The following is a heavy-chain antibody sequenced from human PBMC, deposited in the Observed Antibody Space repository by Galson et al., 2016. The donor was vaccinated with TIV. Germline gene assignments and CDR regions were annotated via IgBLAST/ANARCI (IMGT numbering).Heavy chain of an antibody. J-gene: IGHJ5*02. V-gene: IGHV3-15*01. CDR3: HCSSTSCYVPWFDP. CDR1: GFTFSNAW. Sequence: SLRLSCAASGFTFSNAWMSWVRQAPGKGLEWVGRIKSETDGGTTDYAAPVKGRFTISRDDSKNTLYLQMNTLKTEDTAVYYCHCSSTSCYVPWFDPWGHGTLVTVSS. CDR2: IKSETDGGTT. D-gene: IGHD2-2*01.